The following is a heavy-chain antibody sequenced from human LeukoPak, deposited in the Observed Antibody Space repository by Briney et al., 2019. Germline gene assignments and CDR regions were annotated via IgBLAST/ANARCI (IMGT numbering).Heavy chain of an antibody. D-gene: IGHD3-22*01. V-gene: IGHV4-4*02. CDR1: GGSISSSNW. CDR2: INHSGIT. Sequence: SETLSLTCAVSGGSISSSNWWSWVRQPPGKGLEWIGEINHSGITNYNPSLKSRVTISVDTSKNQFSLKLSSVTAADTAVYYCARPLSYHDPPFQHWGQGTLVTVSS. CDR3: ARPLSYHDPPFQH. J-gene: IGHJ1*01.